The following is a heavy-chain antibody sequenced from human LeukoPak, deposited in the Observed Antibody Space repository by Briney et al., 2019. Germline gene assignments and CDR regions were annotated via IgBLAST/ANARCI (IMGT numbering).Heavy chain of an antibody. V-gene: IGHV3-30*02. CDR1: GFTFSSYG. CDR3: AKDRSAAGGRYYFDY. Sequence: PGGSLRLSCAASGFTFSSYGMHWVRQAPGKGLEWVAVIWYGGSNKYYADSVKGRFTISRDNSKNTLYLQMNSLRAEDTAVYYCAKDRSAAGGRYYFDYWGQGTLVTVSS. J-gene: IGHJ4*02. D-gene: IGHD6-13*01. CDR2: IWYGGSNK.